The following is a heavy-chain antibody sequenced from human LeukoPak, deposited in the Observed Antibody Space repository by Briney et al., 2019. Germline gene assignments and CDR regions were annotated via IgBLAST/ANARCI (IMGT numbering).Heavy chain of an antibody. J-gene: IGHJ4*02. Sequence: GGSLRLSCAASGFTFDDYAMHWVRQAPGKGLEWVSGISWNSGSIGYADSVKGRFTISRDNAKDSLYLQMNSLRAEDTALYYCAKGVLLWFGELGYWGQGTLVTVSS. CDR1: GFTFDDYA. CDR3: AKGVLLWFGELGY. D-gene: IGHD3-10*01. CDR2: ISWNSGSI. V-gene: IGHV3-9*01.